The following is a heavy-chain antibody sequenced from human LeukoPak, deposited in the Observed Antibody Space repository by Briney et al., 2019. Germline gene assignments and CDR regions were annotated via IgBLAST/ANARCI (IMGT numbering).Heavy chain of an antibody. CDR2: INHSGST. J-gene: IGHJ5*02. CDR3: ARGKITMVRGVSGHNWFDP. D-gene: IGHD3-10*01. CDR1: GGSFSGYY. V-gene: IGHV4-34*01. Sequence: SETLSLTCAVYGGSFSGYYWSWIRQPPGKGLEWIAEINHSGSTNYNPSLKSRVTISVDTSKNQFSLKLSSVTAAHTAVYYCARGKITMVRGVSGHNWFDPWGQGTLVTVSS.